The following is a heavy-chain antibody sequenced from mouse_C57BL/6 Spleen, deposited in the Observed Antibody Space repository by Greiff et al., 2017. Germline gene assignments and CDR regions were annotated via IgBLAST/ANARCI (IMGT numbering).Heavy chain of an antibody. CDR1: GYTFTSYW. CDR3: AREEDYGSSEDWYFDV. CDR2: IHPNSGST. D-gene: IGHD1-1*01. V-gene: IGHV1-64*01. Sequence: QVQLQQPGAELVKPGASVKLSCKASGYTFTSYWMHWVKQRPGQGLEWIGMIHPNSGSTNYNEKFKSKATLTVDKSSSTAYMQLSSLTSEDSAVYYCAREEDYGSSEDWYFDVWGTGTTVTVSS. J-gene: IGHJ1*03.